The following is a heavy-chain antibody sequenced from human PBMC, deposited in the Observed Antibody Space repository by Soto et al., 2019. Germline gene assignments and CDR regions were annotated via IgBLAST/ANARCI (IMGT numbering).Heavy chain of an antibody. J-gene: IGHJ4*02. CDR1: DLTVSSYT. CDR3: ARWEQPLFDY. V-gene: IGHV3-30-3*01. D-gene: IGHD1-26*01. Sequence: QVQLVESGGGLFKPGRSLGLSGAAPDLTVSSYTMHWVRRPPGQGLEWVAVISSDGNHKYYTDSVKGRFTISRDTSTNTLYLQMNSLRAEDTAVYYCARWEQPLFDYWGQGTLVTVSS. CDR2: ISSDGNHK.